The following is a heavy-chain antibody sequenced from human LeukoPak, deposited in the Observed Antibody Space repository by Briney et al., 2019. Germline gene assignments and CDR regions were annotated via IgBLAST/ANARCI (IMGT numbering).Heavy chain of an antibody. V-gene: IGHV1-2*02. CDR2: INPNSGGT. CDR1: GYTFTGYY. D-gene: IGHD3-22*01. Sequence: ASVKVSCKASGYTFTGYYMHWVRQAPGQGLEWMGWINPNSGGTNYAQKFQCRVTMTRDTSISTAYMELSRLRSDDTAVYYCARANVVIGRWFDPWGQGTLVTVSS. CDR3: ARANVVIGRWFDP. J-gene: IGHJ5*02.